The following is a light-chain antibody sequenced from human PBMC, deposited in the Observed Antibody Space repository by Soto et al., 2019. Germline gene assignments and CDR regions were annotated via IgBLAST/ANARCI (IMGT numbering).Light chain of an antibody. CDR1: NSDVGNYNH. CDR2: EVT. CDR3: CSFARGSTWI. J-gene: IGLJ2*01. Sequence: QSVLTQPASVSGSPGQSITISCTGTNSDVGNYNHVSWYQQHPGKAPKLMIYEVTKRPSGVSDRFSGSKSGNTASLTISGLQAEDEADYYCCSFARGSTWIFGAGTQLTVL. V-gene: IGLV2-23*02.